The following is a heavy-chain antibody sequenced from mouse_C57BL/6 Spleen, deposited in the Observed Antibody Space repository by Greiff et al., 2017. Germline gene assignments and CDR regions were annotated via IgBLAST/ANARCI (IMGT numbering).Heavy chain of an antibody. Sequence: VQLQQPGAELVKPGASVKMSCKASGYTFTSYWITWVKQRPGQGLEWIGDIYPGSGSTNYNEKFKSKATLTVDTSSSKAYMQLSSLTSEDSAVYYCARRYYGSHHYFDYWGQGTTLTVSS. V-gene: IGHV1-55*01. CDR3: ARRYYGSHHYFDY. CDR2: IYPGSGST. J-gene: IGHJ2*01. CDR1: GYTFTSYW. D-gene: IGHD1-1*01.